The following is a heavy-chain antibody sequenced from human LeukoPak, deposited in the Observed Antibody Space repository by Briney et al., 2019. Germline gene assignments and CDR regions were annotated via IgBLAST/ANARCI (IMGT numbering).Heavy chain of an antibody. J-gene: IGHJ4*02. Sequence: SETLSLTCTVSGGSVGSAGYYWSWIRQPPGGGPEWIGYIYYIRNTNYNPSLKSRVTMSLDPSKNQFSLKLNSVTAADTAVYYCASTQSQSGSYRYYFGYWGQGTLVTVSS. CDR1: GGSVGSAGYY. V-gene: IGHV4-61*08. CDR2: IYYIRNT. CDR3: ASTQSQSGSYRYYFGY. D-gene: IGHD1-26*01.